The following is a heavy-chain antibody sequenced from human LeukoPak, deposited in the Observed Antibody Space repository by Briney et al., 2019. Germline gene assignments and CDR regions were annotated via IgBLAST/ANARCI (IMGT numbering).Heavy chain of an antibody. J-gene: IGHJ6*03. CDR3: ARVYSSGWYANYYYYMDV. CDR1: GYPFTSYD. CDR2: MNPNSGNT. Sequence: ASVKVSRNASGYPFTSYDINWVRQATGQGLEWMGWMNPNSGNTGYAQKFQGRDTMTRNTSISTAYMELSSLRSEDTAVYYCARVYSSGWYANYYYYMDVWGKGTTVTVSS. V-gene: IGHV1-8*01. D-gene: IGHD6-13*01.